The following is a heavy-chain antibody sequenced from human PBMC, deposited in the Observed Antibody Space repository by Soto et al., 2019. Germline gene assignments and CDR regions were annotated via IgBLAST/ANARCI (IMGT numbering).Heavy chain of an antibody. D-gene: IGHD6-13*01. J-gene: IGHJ4*02. CDR3: ARDLGIAAATLDY. V-gene: IGHV3-21*01. Sequence: GVLRLSCAASGFTFSSYSMNWVRQAPGKGLEWVSSISSSSSYIYYADSVKGRFTISRDNARNSLYLQMNSLRAEDTAVYYCARDLGIAAATLDYWGQGTLVTVSS. CDR1: GFTFSSYS. CDR2: ISSSSSYI.